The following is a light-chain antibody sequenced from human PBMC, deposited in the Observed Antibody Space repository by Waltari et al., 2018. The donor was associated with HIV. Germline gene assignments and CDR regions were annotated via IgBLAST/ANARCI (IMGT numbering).Light chain of an antibody. CDR1: SSDIGGYNY. CDR2: DVI. CDR3: NSYTNISTWV. Sequence: QSALTQPASVSGSPGQSIIISCTGTSSDIGGYNYVSWYQHHPGKAPKAIIYDVIKRPSGVPNRFSGSKSGNTASLTISGLQAEDEADYYCNSYTNISTWVFGGGTKLTVL. J-gene: IGLJ3*02. V-gene: IGLV2-14*03.